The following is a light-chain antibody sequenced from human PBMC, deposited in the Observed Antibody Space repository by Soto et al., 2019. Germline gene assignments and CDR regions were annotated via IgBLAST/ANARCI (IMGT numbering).Light chain of an antibody. V-gene: IGKV1-39*01. CDR1: QSISNY. CDR3: QQSYSIPWT. Sequence: DIQMTQSPSSLSASVADRVTITCRAGQSISNYLNWYQQKPGKAPKLLIYAASTLQSGVPSRFSGSGSGTDFTLTISSLQPEDFATYYCQQSYSIPWTFGPGTKVDIK. CDR2: AAS. J-gene: IGKJ1*01.